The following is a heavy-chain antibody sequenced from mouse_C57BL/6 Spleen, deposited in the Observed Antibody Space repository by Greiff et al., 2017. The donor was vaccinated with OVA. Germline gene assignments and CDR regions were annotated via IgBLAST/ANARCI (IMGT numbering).Heavy chain of an antibody. CDR1: GYSITSGYY. CDR3: ASWGDYERGYYFDY. CDR2: ISYDGSN. Sequence: EVQLQESGPGLVKPSQSLSLTCSVTGYSITSGYYWNWIRQFPGNKLEWMGYISYDGSNNYNPSLKNPISITRDTSKNQFFLKLNSVTTEDTATYYCASWGDYERGYYFDYWGQGTTLTVSS. V-gene: IGHV3-6*01. D-gene: IGHD2-4*01. J-gene: IGHJ2*01.